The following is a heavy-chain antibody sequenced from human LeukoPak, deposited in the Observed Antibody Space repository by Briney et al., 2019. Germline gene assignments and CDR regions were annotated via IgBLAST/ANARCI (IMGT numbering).Heavy chain of an antibody. J-gene: IGHJ5*02. CDR3: AHLRKRWFGEYNWFDP. V-gene: IGHV2-5*01. CDR1: GFSLSTSGVG. D-gene: IGHD3-10*01. Sequence: ESGPTLVNPTQTLTLTCTFSGFSLSTSGVGVGWIRQPPGKALEWLALIYWNDDKRYSPSLKSRLTITKDTSKNQVVLTMTNMDPVDTATYYCAHLRKRWFGEYNWFDPWGQGTLVTVSS. CDR2: IYWNDDK.